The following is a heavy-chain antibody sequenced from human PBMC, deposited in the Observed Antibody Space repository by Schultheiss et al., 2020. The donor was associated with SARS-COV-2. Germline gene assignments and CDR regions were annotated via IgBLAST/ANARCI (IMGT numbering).Heavy chain of an antibody. CDR3: ARTGLLTFDY. Sequence: SETLSLTCAVYGGSFSGYYWSWIRQPPGKGLEWIGEINHSGSTNYNPSLKSRVTISVDTSKNQFSLKLSSVTAADTAVYYFARTGLLTFDYWGQGTLVTGSS. CDR2: INHSGST. V-gene: IGHV4-34*01. J-gene: IGHJ4*02. CDR1: GGSFSGYY. D-gene: IGHD5-18*01.